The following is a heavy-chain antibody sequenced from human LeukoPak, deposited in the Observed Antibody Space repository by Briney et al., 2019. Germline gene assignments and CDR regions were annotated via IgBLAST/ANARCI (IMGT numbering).Heavy chain of an antibody. CDR2: INPNSGGT. J-gene: IGHJ4*02. V-gene: IGHV1-2*02. CDR1: GYTFTSYY. Sequence: GASVKVSCKASGYTFTSYYMYWVRQAPGQGLEWMGWINPNSGGTNYAQKFQGRVTMTRDTSISTAYMELSRLRSDDTAVYYCASDFNYYDSIGYYPFDYWGQGTLVTVSS. CDR3: ASDFNYYDSIGYYPFDY. D-gene: IGHD3-22*01.